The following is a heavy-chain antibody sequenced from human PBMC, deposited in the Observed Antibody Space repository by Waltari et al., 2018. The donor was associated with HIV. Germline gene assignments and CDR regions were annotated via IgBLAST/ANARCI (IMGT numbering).Heavy chain of an antibody. V-gene: IGHV3-48*03. Sequence: EVQLVESGGGLVQPGGSLRLSCAASGFTFSTYEMNWVRQAPGKGLEWVSYISSSGSTIYYADSGKGRLTISRDNAKNSLYVQMNSLRAEDTAVYYCARSGLYDSSGYYAPFGYWGQGTLVTVSS. D-gene: IGHD3-22*01. CDR2: ISSSGSTI. CDR3: ARSGLYDSSGYYAPFGY. J-gene: IGHJ4*02. CDR1: GFTFSTYE.